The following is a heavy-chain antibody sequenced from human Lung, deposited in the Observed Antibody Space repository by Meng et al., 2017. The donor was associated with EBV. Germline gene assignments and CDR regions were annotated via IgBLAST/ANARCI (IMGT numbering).Heavy chain of an antibody. CDR3: ARGLWYYDRGGYFDN. Sequence: QGQRQESGPGLVKPSQTLSLTCTVSGGSVSSGNNYWIWIRQPPGKGLEWIGYIYYSGSTYYKPSLKSRLTISVDTSKNQLSLRLSSVTAADTAVYYCARGLWYYDRGGYFDNWGRGTLVTVSS. CDR2: IYYSGST. D-gene: IGHD3-22*01. CDR1: GGSVSSGNNY. J-gene: IGHJ4*02. V-gene: IGHV4-30-4*01.